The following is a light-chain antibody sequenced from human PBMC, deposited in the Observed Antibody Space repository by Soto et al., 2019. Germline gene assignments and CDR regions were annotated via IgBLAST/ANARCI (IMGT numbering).Light chain of an antibody. CDR1: SSDVGGYNS. V-gene: IGLV2-14*03. CDR3: SSYTSSTTVV. Sequence: QSVLTQPASVSGSPGQSITISCTGTSSDVGGYNSVSWYHQHPGKAPKLMVYDVTNRPSGVSNRFSGYKSGNTASLTISGLQAEDEAGYYCSSYTSSTTVVFGGGTKLAVL. CDR2: DVT. J-gene: IGLJ2*01.